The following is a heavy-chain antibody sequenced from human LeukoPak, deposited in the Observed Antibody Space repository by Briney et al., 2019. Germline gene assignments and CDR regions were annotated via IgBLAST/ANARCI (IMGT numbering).Heavy chain of an antibody. V-gene: IGHV1-46*01. J-gene: IGHJ6*04. CDR3: ARIVVGGFYYYYGGDV. Sequence: ASVKVSRKASGYTFTSYYMHWVRQAPGQGLEWMGIINPSGGSTSYAQKFQGRVTMTRDTSTSTVYMELSSLRSEDTAVYYCARIVVGGFYYYYGGDVWGKGTPVTVSP. D-gene: IGHD3-10*01. CDR1: GYTFTSYY. CDR2: INPSGGST.